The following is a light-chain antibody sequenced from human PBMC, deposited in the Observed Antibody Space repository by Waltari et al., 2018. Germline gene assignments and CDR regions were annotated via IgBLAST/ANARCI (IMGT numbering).Light chain of an antibody. CDR2: EIN. V-gene: IGLV2-8*01. J-gene: IGLJ2*01. Sequence: QSALTQPPSASGSPGQSVTISCTGTSSDVGGYDYVSWYHQHPGKAPTLMIYEINNRPSGVPNRFSGSRSGNTASLTVSGLRPEDEADYYCSSYAGSNRVIFGGGTKLTVL. CDR1: SSDVGGYDY. CDR3: SSYAGSNRVI.